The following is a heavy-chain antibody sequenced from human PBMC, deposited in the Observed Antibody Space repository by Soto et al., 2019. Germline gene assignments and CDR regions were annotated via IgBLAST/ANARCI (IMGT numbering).Heavy chain of an antibody. CDR1: AGGSLRDYR. CDR2: IIPKLGSA. Sequence: QVQLVQSGAEVKEPGASVKVSCKASAGGSLRDYRTTWVRRAPGQGIEWMGGIIPKLGSANYAQHFQGSVTITADESTNTVYMELRSMRSDDTAVYYCARGGAGYNFGAFYWGQGTPVTVSS. J-gene: IGHJ4*02. V-gene: IGHV1-69*01. D-gene: IGHD5-12*01. CDR3: ARGGAGYNFGAFY.